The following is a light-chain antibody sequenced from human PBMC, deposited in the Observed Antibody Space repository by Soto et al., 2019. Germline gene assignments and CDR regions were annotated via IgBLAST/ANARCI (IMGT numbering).Light chain of an antibody. CDR3: QQYGGSPRT. CDR1: QSVSSNY. J-gene: IGKJ1*01. V-gene: IGKV3-20*01. Sequence: ESVLTQSPGTQTLSPGERATLSCRASQSVSSNYLAWYQQKSGQAPRLLIYGASSRATGIPDRFSGSGSGTDFTLTISRLEPEDFAVYYCQQYGGSPRTFGQGTKVDIK. CDR2: GAS.